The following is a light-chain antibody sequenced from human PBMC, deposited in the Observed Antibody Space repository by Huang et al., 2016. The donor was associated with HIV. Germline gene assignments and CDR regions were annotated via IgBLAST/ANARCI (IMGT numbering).Light chain of an antibody. V-gene: IGKV3-20*01. J-gene: IGKJ4*01. Sequence: DIVLTQSPGTLSLSPGARAALSCRASQNITNNYLAWYQQRSGHAPRLLMYGASNMAMGIPDRFSGSGSGTDFTLIINRLEPQDSAVYYCQQYLSSPLTFGGGTNVEIK. CDR3: QQYLSSPLT. CDR2: GAS. CDR1: QNITNNY.